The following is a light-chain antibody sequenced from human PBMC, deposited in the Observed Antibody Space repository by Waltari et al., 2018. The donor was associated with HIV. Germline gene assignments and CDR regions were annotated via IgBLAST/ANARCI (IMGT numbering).Light chain of an antibody. Sequence: SYELTLPPSVSVSPGQTASITCSGDTLGDTYACWYQQRPGQSPVLFIYQDNKRPLGIPERCSGSKSGNTAALTISGTQAMDEADYFCQAWDSSTVLFGGGTKLTVL. CDR2: QDN. J-gene: IGLJ2*01. V-gene: IGLV3-1*01. CDR3: QAWDSSTVL. CDR1: TLGDTY.